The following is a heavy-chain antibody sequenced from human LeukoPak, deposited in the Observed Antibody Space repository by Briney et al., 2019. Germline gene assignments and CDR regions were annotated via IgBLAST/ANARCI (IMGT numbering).Heavy chain of an antibody. J-gene: IGHJ4*02. Sequence: GSLRLSCAASEFTFSTYGMHWVRQAPGKGLEWVAVISYDGSYKFYADSVKGRFTISRDNSKSTLYLQMNSLGAEDTAVYYCAKDRYSGLNTIDYWGQGTLVTVSS. V-gene: IGHV3-30*18. CDR1: EFTFSTYG. CDR3: AKDRYSGLNTIDY. CDR2: ISYDGSYK. D-gene: IGHD6-13*01.